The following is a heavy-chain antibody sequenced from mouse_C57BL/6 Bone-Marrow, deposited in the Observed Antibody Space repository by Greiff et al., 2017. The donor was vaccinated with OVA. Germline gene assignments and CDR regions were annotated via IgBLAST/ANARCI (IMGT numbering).Heavy chain of an antibody. V-gene: IGHV2-6-1*01. J-gene: IGHJ2*01. CDR3: ARHGGYDGYYFDY. D-gene: IGHD2-3*01. Sequence: VKLMESGPGLVAPSQSLSITCTVSGFSLTSYGVHWVRQPPGKGLEWLVVIWSDGSTTYNSALKSRLSISKDNSKSQVFLKMNSLQTDDTAMYYCARHGGYDGYYFDYWGQGTTLTVSS. CDR1: GFSLTSYG. CDR2: IWSDGST.